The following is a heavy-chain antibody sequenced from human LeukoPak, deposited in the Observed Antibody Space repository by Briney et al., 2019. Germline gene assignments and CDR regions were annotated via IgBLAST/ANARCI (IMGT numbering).Heavy chain of an antibody. V-gene: IGHV3-20*04. Sequence: GGSLRLSCAASGFTFDDYGMSWVCQAPGKGLEWVSGINWNGGSTGYADSVKGRFTISRDNAKNSLYLQMNSLRAEDTALYYCARDPRYYDSSGYGDAFDIWGQGTMVTVSS. CDR3: ARDPRYYDSSGYGDAFDI. CDR2: INWNGGST. CDR1: GFTFDDYG. D-gene: IGHD3-22*01. J-gene: IGHJ3*02.